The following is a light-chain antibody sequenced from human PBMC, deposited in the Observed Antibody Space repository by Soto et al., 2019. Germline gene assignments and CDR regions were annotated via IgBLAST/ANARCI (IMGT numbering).Light chain of an antibody. Sequence: QSALTQPASVSGSPGQSITISCTGSSSDVGGYNYVSWYQQHPGKAPKLMIYEVINRPSGVSSRFSGSKSGTTASLTISGLQAEDEADYYCCSYTSSDTHLVFGGGTKLTVL. CDR3: CSYTSSDTHLV. CDR2: EVI. V-gene: IGLV2-14*01. CDR1: SSDVGGYNY. J-gene: IGLJ3*02.